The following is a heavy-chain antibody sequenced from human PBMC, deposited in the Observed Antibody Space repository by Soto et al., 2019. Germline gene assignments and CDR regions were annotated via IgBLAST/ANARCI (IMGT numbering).Heavy chain of an antibody. D-gene: IGHD7-27*01. J-gene: IGHJ3*02. V-gene: IGHV1-2*04. CDR2: INPNSGGT. Sequence: ASVKVSCKASGYTFTGYYMHWVRQAPGQGLEWMGWINPNSGGTNYAQKFQGWVTMTRDTSISTAYMELSRLRSDDTAVYYCATLSWGFNCKDAFDIWGQGTMVTVSS. CDR1: GYTFTGYY. CDR3: ATLSWGFNCKDAFDI.